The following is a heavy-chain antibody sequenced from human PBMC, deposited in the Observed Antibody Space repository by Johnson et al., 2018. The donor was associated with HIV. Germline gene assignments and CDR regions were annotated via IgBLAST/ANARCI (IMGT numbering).Heavy chain of an antibody. CDR3: ASGDVDGF. Sequence: QVQLVESGGSVVRPGGSLRLSCAASGFTFSNYPMHWVRQAPGKGLEWVAVISFDGSNKYYADSLRGRFTISRDNSKNTLYLQMSSLRTDDTAIYFCASGDVDGFWGQGTMLTVSS. V-gene: IGHV3-30*04. D-gene: IGHD3-16*01. J-gene: IGHJ3*01. CDR1: GFTFSNYP. CDR2: ISFDGSNK.